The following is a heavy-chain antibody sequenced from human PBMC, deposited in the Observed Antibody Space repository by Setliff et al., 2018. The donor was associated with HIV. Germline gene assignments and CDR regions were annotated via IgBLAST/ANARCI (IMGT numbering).Heavy chain of an antibody. Sequence: ASVKVSCKASGYTFTGYYMHWVRQAPGQGLEWMGWINPNSGGTNYAQKFQGRVTMTRDTSISTVYMELSRLRSDDTAVYYCARWSSGWSYFDFWGQGTLVTVSS. CDR3: ARWSSGWSYFDF. CDR1: GYTFTGYY. D-gene: IGHD6-19*01. CDR2: INPNSGGT. J-gene: IGHJ4*02. V-gene: IGHV1-2*02.